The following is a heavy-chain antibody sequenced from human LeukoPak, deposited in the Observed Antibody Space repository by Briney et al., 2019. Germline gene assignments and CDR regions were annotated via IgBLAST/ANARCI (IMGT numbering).Heavy chain of an antibody. CDR3: AKERQTGDYFTSDY. D-gene: IGHD4-17*01. CDR1: GFTFSSYT. CDR2: INNRGSST. V-gene: IGHV3-23*01. J-gene: IGHJ4*02. Sequence: PGGSLRLSCAASGFTFSSYTKSWVRQAPGEGLEWLSAINNRGSSTYYAGSVKDRFTISRDNSENTLYLQMNSLTVDDTAVYSCAKERQTGDYFTSDYWGQGTLVTVSS.